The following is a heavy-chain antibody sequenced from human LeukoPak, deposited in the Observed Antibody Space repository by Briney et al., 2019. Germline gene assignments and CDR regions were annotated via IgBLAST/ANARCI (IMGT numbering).Heavy chain of an antibody. J-gene: IGHJ6*02. Sequence: GASVKVSCKASGYTFTSYGISWVRQAPGQGLEWMGWISAYNGNTNYAQKLQGRVTMTTDTSTSTAYMELRSLRSDDTAVYYCARDPDRYGSGSYPRYGMDVWGQGTTVTVSS. CDR3: ARDPDRYGSGSYPRYGMDV. V-gene: IGHV1-18*01. D-gene: IGHD3-10*01. CDR2: ISAYNGNT. CDR1: GYTFTSYG.